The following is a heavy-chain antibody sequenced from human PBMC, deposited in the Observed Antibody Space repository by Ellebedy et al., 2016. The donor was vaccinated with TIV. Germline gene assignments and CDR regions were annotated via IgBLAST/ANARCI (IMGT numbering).Heavy chain of an antibody. CDR2: INHNGST. CDR1: GASFSGYY. V-gene: IGHV4-34*01. J-gene: IGHJ6*02. Sequence: MPSETLSLTCAVYGASFSGYYWSWIRQPPGKGLEWIGEINHNGSTNYNPSLNSRVTISVDTSKNQFSLKLSSVTAADTAVYYWARQVEYSSGWFYYYGMDVWGQGTTVTVSS. D-gene: IGHD6-19*01. CDR3: ARQVEYSSGWFYYYGMDV.